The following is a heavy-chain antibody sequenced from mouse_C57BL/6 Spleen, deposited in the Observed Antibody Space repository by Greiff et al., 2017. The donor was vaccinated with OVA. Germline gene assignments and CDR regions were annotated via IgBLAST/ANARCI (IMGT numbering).Heavy chain of an antibody. CDR1: GYTFTSYW. CDR3: ARRGWDDDYYAMDY. Sequence: QVQLKQPGAELVMPGASVKLSCKASGYTFTSYWMHWVKQRPGQGLEWIGEIDPSDSYTNYNQKFKGKSTLTVDKSSSTAYMQLSSLTSEDSAVYYCARRGWDDDYYAMDYWGQGTSVTVSS. D-gene: IGHD4-1*01. CDR2: IDPSDSYT. J-gene: IGHJ4*01. V-gene: IGHV1-69*01.